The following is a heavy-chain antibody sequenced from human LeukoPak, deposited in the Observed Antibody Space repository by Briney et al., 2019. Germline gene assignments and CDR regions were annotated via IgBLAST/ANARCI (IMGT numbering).Heavy chain of an antibody. J-gene: IGHJ4*02. CDR3: ARHIRPDY. CDR1: GGSISGYY. CDR2: VFYSGNT. Sequence: SDTLSLTCTVSGGSISGYYWSWIRQPPGKGLEWIGYVFYSGNTNYNPSLKSRVTISVDTSKNQFSLKLSSVTAADTAVYYCARHIRPDYWGQGTLVTVSS. V-gene: IGHV4-59*08.